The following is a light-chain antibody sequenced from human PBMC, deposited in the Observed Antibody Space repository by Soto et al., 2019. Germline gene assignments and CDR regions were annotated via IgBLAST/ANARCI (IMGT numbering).Light chain of an antibody. CDR2: KAS. V-gene: IGKV1-5*03. J-gene: IGKJ1*01. Sequence: DIQMTQPPSTVSASVGDRVTIACRASQSISGWLAWYQQKPGKAPKLLIYKASSLKSGVPSRFSGSGSGTEFTLTISSLQPDDFATYYCHQYNSSPWTFGQGTKVDIK. CDR1: QSISGW. CDR3: HQYNSSPWT.